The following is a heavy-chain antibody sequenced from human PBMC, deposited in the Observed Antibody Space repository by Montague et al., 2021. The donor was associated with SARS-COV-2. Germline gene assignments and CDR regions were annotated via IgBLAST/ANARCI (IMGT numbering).Heavy chain of an antibody. CDR3: ARLQGGGRLIDY. D-gene: IGHD5-12*01. V-gene: IGHV4-59*01. Sequence: SETLSLTCTVSGGSINNYYWGWIRQPPGKALEYIAYISEIGSTHRNPALKSRVTISVDPSRNQFYLDVNSVTAADTAVYYCARLQGGGRLIDYWGQGTLVTVPS. J-gene: IGHJ4*02. CDR2: ISEIGST. CDR1: GGSINNYY.